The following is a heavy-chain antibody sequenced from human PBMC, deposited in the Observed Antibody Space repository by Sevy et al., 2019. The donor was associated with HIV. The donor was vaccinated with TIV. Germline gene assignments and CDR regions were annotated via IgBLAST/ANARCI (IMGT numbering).Heavy chain of an antibody. Sequence: GGSLRLSCVASGFTSSSYAMSWVRQAPGKGLEWVSSISENGAMTYYADSVKGRFTISRDNSKSTLYLQMNSLRVEDKAIYYCAKASYEVADTTGGGFDYWGQGTLVTVSS. CDR2: ISENGAMT. J-gene: IGHJ4*02. CDR3: AKASYEVADTTGGGFDY. D-gene: IGHD3-16*01. V-gene: IGHV3-23*01. CDR1: GFTSSSYA.